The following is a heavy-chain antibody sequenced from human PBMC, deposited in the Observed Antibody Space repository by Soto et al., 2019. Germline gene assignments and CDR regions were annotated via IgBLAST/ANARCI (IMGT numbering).Heavy chain of an antibody. Sequence: PSDSLSLTCSVADGHIISGGCYWSWIRKNPGKGLEWIGYIYYSGSTYYNPSLKSRVTISVDTSKNQFSLKLSSVTAADTSVYYCARDDYGSGIHWCDPWGQGTLVTVSS. CDR3: ARDDYGSGIHWCDP. V-gene: IGHV4-31*03. J-gene: IGHJ5*02. CDR2: IYYSGST. CDR1: DGHIISGGCY. D-gene: IGHD3-10*01.